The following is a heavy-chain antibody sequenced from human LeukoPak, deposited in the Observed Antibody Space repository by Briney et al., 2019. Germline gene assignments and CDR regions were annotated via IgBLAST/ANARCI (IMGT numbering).Heavy chain of an antibody. CDR2: VYYSGST. J-gene: IGHJ4*02. CDR1: GGSISSYC. D-gene: IGHD5-12*01. Sequence: SETLSLTCTVSGGSISSYCWSWIRQPPGKGLEWIGFVYYSGSTNYNPSLKSRVTISVDTSKNQFSLKLSSVTAADTAVYYCARGGIVATIPWVYWGQGTLVTVSS. CDR3: ARGGIVATIPWVY. V-gene: IGHV4-59*12.